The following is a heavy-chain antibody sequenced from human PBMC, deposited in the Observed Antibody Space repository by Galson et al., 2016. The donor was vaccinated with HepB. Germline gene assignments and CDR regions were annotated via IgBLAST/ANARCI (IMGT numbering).Heavy chain of an antibody. CDR2: ISSSSTTM. Sequence: SLRLSCAASGFTFSDYYMSWIRQAPGKGLEWVSYISSSSTTMYYADSVEGRFTISRDNAKRSLDLQLNSLRVEDTAVYYCARGKSHKSNSYDGMDVWDQGTTVTVSS. D-gene: IGHD3-3*01. CDR3: ARGKSHKSNSYDGMDV. CDR1: GFTFSDYY. V-gene: IGHV3-11*01. J-gene: IGHJ6*02.